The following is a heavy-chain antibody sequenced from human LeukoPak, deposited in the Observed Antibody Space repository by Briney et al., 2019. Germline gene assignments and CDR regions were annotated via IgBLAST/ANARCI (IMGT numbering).Heavy chain of an antibody. D-gene: IGHD2-15*01. Sequence: LPGGSLILSCVASGFTIDSFYMSWVRQAPGKGLEWVANIDEAGKDRYYADSVKGRFTISRDNIKNSLFLDMTSLRVEDTATYFCARASPGVVFNYFDYWGQGALVPVSS. J-gene: IGHJ4*01. CDR2: IDEAGKDR. CDR3: ARASPGVVFNYFDY. V-gene: IGHV3-7*01. CDR1: GFTIDSFY.